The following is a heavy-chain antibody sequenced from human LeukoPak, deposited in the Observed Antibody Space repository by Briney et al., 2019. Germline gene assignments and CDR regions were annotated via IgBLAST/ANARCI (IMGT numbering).Heavy chain of an antibody. D-gene: IGHD6-6*01. CDR3: ARVSTAADTYYYYGMDV. V-gene: IGHV3-7*01. CDR1: GFTFSSYW. J-gene: IGHJ6*02. Sequence: GGSLRLSCAASGFTFSSYWMSWVRQAPGKGLEWVANIKQDGSEKYYVDSVKGRFTISRDNAKNSLYLQMNSLRAEDTAVYYCARVSTAADTYYYYGMDVWGQGTLVTVSS. CDR2: IKQDGSEK.